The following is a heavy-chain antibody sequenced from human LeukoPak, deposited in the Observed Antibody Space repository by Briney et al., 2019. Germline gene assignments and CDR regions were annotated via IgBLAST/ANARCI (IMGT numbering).Heavy chain of an antibody. D-gene: IGHD1-26*01. CDR3: ARDVGTNYFDY. Sequence: PGGSLRLSCAASGFTFSSYSMTWVRQAPGKGLEWVSSISSSSSYIYYTGSVKGRFTISRDNAKNSLYLQMNSLRAEDTAVYYCARDVGTNYFDYWGQGTLVTVSS. J-gene: IGHJ4*02. CDR1: GFTFSSYS. CDR2: ISSSSSYI. V-gene: IGHV3-21*01.